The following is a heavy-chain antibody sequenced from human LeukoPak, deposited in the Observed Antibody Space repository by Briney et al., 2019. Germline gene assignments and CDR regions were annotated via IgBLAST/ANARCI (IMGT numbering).Heavy chain of an antibody. CDR1: GFTFTNAW. CDR3: TTELQLLDTFDI. D-gene: IGHD2-2*01. CDR2: IKGTTDGGPT. Sequence: PGGSLRLSCAGSGFTFTNAWMNWVRQAPGKGLEWVGRIKGTTDGGPTDYAAPVKGRFSISRDDSKNTLFLQMNRLKTEDTAVYYCTTELQLLDTFDIWGQGTLVTVSS. J-gene: IGHJ3*02. V-gene: IGHV3-15*01.